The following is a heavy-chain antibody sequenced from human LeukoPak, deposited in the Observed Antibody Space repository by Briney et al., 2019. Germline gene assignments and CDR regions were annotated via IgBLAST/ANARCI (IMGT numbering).Heavy chain of an antibody. Sequence: GESRKISCKGSGYRFTDYWIGWVRQTPGKGLGWRGIIYPGDADTSYSPSFQGQVTISADKSINAAHLQWSSLKASDTAMYYCARGAAGTTPDYYYFGMDIWGQGPTVMVSS. J-gene: IGHJ6*02. CDR3: ARGAAGTTPDYYYFGMDI. V-gene: IGHV5-51*01. D-gene: IGHD1-7*01. CDR1: GYRFTDYW. CDR2: IYPGDADT.